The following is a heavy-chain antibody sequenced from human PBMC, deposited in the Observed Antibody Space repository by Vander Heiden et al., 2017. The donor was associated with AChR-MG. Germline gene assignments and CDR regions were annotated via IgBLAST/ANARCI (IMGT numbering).Heavy chain of an antibody. J-gene: IGHJ5*02. CDR3: AAKKYCSNGVCYGFDP. CDR1: GVTFSSHW. Sequence: EVQLEESGGGLVPPGGSLRLSCAASGVTFSSHWMNWVRQAPGKGLEWVANIKEDGSEKHYADSVKGRFTISRDNAKSSLYLQMNSLRDEDTAVYYCAAKKYCSNGVCYGFDPWGLGTLVTVSS. CDR2: IKEDGSEK. V-gene: IGHV3-7*01. D-gene: IGHD2-8*01.